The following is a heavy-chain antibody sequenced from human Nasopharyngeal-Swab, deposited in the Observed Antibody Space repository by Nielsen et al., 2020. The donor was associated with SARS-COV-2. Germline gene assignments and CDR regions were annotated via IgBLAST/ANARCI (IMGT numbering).Heavy chain of an antibody. D-gene: IGHD3-3*01. J-gene: IGHJ6*03. V-gene: IGHV2-5*02. CDR3: AHITRGLERDTIFGVPLASLSYYYMDV. CDR2: IYWDDDQ. Sequence: SGPTLVKPTQTLTLTCTFSGFSLTTSGVGVAWIRQPPGKAPEWLALIYWDDDQRYNPSLKSRLTITKGTSTDQVVLTLTNMDPVDSGTYYCAHITRGLERDTIFGVPLASLSYYYMDVWGKGTTVTVS. CDR1: GFSLTTSGVG.